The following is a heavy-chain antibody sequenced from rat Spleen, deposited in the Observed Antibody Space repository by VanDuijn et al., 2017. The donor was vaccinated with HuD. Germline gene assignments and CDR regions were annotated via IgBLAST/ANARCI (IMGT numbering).Heavy chain of an antibody. CDR3: ARSYPWVMDA. V-gene: IGHV2-13*01. CDR2: IWGNGNT. Sequence: QVQLKESGPGLVQPSQTLSLTCTVSGFSLTSNSVHWVRQPPGKGLEWMGVIWGNGNTNYNSVFKSRLSISRDTSKSQVYLKMNSLQTEDTAMYCCARSYPWVMDAWGQGTSVTVSS. D-gene: IGHD1-4*01. CDR1: GFSLTSNS. J-gene: IGHJ4*01.